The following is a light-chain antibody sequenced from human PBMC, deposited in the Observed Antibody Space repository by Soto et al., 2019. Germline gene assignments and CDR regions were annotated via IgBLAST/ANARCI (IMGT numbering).Light chain of an antibody. J-gene: IGKJ5*01. CDR2: DAS. CDR1: QSVSSY. Sequence: EIVLTQSPATLSLSPGERATLSCRASQSVSSYLAWYQQKPGQAPRLLIYDASNRATGIPARFSGSGSGTDFTLTISNLEPEDFAVYYCQQRNNWPRGTFGQGTRLEIK. CDR3: QQRNNWPRGT. V-gene: IGKV3-11*01.